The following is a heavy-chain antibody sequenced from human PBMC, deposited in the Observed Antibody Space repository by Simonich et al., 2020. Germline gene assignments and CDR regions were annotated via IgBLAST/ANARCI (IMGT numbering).Heavy chain of an antibody. J-gene: IGHJ2*01. Sequence: QLQLQESGPGLVKPSETLSITCTVAGGSISSSSYYWGSFRQPPGKGLEGIGGIYYSGCTTHTPSLKRHVTISVNTSKDQVSLKLSSVTAADTAVYYCARHKGYCSGGSCYSHWYFDLWGRGTLVTVSS. V-gene: IGHV4-39*01. CDR3: ARHKGYCSGGSCYSHWYFDL. CDR1: GGSISSSSYY. D-gene: IGHD2-15*01. CDR2: IYYSGCT.